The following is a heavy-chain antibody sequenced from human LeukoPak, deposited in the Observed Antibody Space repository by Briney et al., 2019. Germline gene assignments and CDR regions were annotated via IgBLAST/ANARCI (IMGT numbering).Heavy chain of an antibody. CDR3: ARSLQRGYSYGYGYFDY. Sequence: SVKVSCKASGGTFNSYAISWVRQAPGQGLEWMGGIIPIFGTPNYAQKFQGRVTITADESTSTAYMELSSLRSEDTAVYYCARSLQRGYSYGYGYFDYWGQGTLVTVSS. CDR1: GGTFNSYA. V-gene: IGHV1-69*01. CDR2: IIPIFGTP. D-gene: IGHD5-18*01. J-gene: IGHJ4*02.